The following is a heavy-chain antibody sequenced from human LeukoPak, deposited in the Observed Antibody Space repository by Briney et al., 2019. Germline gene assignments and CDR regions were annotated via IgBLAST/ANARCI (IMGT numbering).Heavy chain of an antibody. CDR2: IYYSGST. J-gene: IGHJ4*02. Sequence: SQTLSLTCTVSGGSISSGGYYWSWIRQHPGKGLGWIGYIYYSGSTYYNPSLKSRVTISVDTSKNQFSLRLSSVTAADTAVYYCARGGAYGSGTFDYWGQGTLVTVSS. D-gene: IGHD3-10*01. CDR3: ARGGAYGSGTFDY. CDR1: GGSISSGGYY. V-gene: IGHV4-31*03.